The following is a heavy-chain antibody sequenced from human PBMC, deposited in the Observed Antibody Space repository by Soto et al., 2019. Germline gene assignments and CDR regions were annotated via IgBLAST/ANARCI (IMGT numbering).Heavy chain of an antibody. CDR1: GASIRSTY. Sequence: SETLSLTCTVSGASIRSTYWGWIRQPPGKGLEWIGSIYYSGSTYYNPSLKSRVTISVDTSKNQFSLKLSSVTAADTAVYYCARHRDVYYGMDVWGQGTTVTVSS. CDR3: ARHRDVYYGMDV. V-gene: IGHV4-39*01. D-gene: IGHD3-10*01. CDR2: IYYSGST. J-gene: IGHJ6*02.